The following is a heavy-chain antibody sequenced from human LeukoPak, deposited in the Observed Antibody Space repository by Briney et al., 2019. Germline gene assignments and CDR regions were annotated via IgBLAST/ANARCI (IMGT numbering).Heavy chain of an antibody. CDR1: GFTLSSYW. V-gene: IGHV3-7*04. CDR3: ARADYGGNLFFDY. D-gene: IGHD4-23*01. J-gene: IGHJ4*02. Sequence: GSLRLSCAASGFTLSSYWMSWVRQAPGKGLEWVANITQDGSEINYVDSVKGRFTISRDNAKNSMLLQMNSLRAEDTAVYYCARADYGGNLFFDYWGQGALVTVSS. CDR2: ITQDGSEI.